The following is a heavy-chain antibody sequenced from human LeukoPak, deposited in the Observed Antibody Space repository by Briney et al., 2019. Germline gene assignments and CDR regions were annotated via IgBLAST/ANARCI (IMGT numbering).Heavy chain of an antibody. Sequence: SETLSLTCAVYGGSFSGYYWSWIRQPPGKGLEWIGEINHSGSTNYNPSLKSRVTISVDTSKNQFSLKLSSVTAADTAVYYCARVGGSGRKPVYGMDVWGKGTTVTVSS. CDR3: ARVGGSGRKPVYGMDV. V-gene: IGHV4-34*01. CDR1: GGSFSGYY. CDR2: INHSGST. D-gene: IGHD3-10*01. J-gene: IGHJ6*04.